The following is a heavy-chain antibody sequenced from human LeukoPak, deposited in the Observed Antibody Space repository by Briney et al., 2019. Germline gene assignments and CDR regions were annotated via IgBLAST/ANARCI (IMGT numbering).Heavy chain of an antibody. D-gene: IGHD6-13*01. CDR2: ISNTGKTI. V-gene: IGHV3-48*01. J-gene: IGHJ5*01. CDR3: ARGLYSNSGGWFDS. Sequence: GSLRLSCAASGFTFSTYGMNWVRQAPGKGLEWISFISNTGKTIYYADSVKGRLTISRDNAQNSLFLQLNSLRAEDTAVYYCARGLYSNSGGWFDSWGQGTLVTVSS. CDR1: GFTFSTYG.